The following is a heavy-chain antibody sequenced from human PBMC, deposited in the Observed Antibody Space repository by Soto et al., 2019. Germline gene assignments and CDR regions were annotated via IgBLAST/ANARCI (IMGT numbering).Heavy chain of an antibody. V-gene: IGHV3-9*01. D-gene: IGHD2-15*01. CDR2: ISWNSGSI. CDR3: AKAASVAATPDY. J-gene: IGHJ4*02. Sequence: EVQLVESGGGLVQPGRSLRLSCAASGFTFDDYAMHWIRQAPGKGLEWVSGISWNSGSIGYADSVKGRFTISRDNAKNSLYLQMNSLRAEDTALYYCAKAASVAATPDYWGQGTLVTVSS. CDR1: GFTFDDYA.